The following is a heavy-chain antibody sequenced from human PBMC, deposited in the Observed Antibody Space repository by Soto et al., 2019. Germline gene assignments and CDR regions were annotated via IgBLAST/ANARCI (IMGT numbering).Heavy chain of an antibody. D-gene: IGHD3-16*01. CDR3: AREGVRGMDV. CDR1: GFTFTSSA. V-gene: IGHV1-58*01. CDR2: IVVGSGNT. Sequence: GASVKASCKASGFTFTSSAVQWVRQARGQRLEWIGWIVVGSGNTNYAQKFQGRVTITRDTSASTAYMELSSLRSEDTAVYYCAREGVRGMDVWGQGTTVTVSS. J-gene: IGHJ6*01.